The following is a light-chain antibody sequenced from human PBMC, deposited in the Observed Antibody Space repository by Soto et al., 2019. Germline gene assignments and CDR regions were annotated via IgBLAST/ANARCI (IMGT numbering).Light chain of an antibody. CDR1: SSNIGSNT. CDR3: AAWDDSLNGYV. J-gene: IGLJ1*01. CDR2: SNN. Sequence: QSVLTQPPSASGTPGKRVTISCSGSSSNIGSNTVNWYQQLPGTAPKLLIYSNNQRPSGVPDRFSGSKSGTSASLAISGLQSEDEADYYCAAWDDSLNGYVFGTGTKVNVL. V-gene: IGLV1-44*01.